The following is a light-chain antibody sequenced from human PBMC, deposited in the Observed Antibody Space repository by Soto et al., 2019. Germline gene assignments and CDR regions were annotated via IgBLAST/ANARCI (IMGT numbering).Light chain of an antibody. CDR3: QRLDSYPRT. Sequence: DVQLTQSPSFLSASVGDRVTITCRASHDINTHLAWYQQEPGKAPKLLIYSASSLQSGVPSRFRGSRSGTEFNLTISSLQPEDFATYYCQRLDSYPRTFGPGTKVEIK. J-gene: IGKJ1*01. CDR1: HDINTH. CDR2: SAS. V-gene: IGKV1-9*01.